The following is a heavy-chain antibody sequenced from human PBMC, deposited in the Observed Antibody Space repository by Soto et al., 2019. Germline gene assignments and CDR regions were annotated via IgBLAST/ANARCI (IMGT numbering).Heavy chain of an antibody. V-gene: IGHV4-34*01. J-gene: IGHJ3*02. D-gene: IGHD4-17*01. CDR3: ASGTVTIFDI. Sequence: PSDTLSLTCAVYGGSFSGYYWSWIRQPPGKGLEWIGEISHRGITNYSPSLKSRVTISVDTSKNQFSLKLSSVTAADTAVYYCASGTVTIFDIWGQGTMVTVSS. CDR2: ISHRGIT. CDR1: GGSFSGYY.